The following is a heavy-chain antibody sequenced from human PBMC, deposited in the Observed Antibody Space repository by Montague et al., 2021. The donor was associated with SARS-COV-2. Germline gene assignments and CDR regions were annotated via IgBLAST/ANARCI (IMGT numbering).Heavy chain of an antibody. CDR1: GGSISSSSYY. J-gene: IGHJ6*02. V-gene: IGHV4-39*07. CDR3: ARDHMTTMFMVYYYGMDV. CDR2: IYYSGST. D-gene: IGHD5-24*01. Sequence: SETLSLTCTVSGGSISSSSYYWGWIRQPPGKGLEWIGYIYYSGSTYYNPSLKSRVTISVDTSKNQFSLKLSSVAAADTAVYYCARDHMTTMFMVYYYGMDVWGQGTMVTVSS.